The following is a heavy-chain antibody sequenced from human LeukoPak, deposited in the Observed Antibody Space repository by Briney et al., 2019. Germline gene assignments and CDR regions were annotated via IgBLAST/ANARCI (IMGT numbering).Heavy chain of an antibody. CDR1: GYSFTSYW. J-gene: IGHJ6*02. CDR3: ARVSSGWYYYYGMDV. CDR2: IYPGDSDT. D-gene: IGHD6-19*01. Sequence: GESLKISCMGSGYSFTSYWIGWVRQMPGKGLEWMGIIYPGDSDTRYSPSFQGQVTISADKSISTAYLQWSSLKASDTAMYYCARVSSGWYYYYGMDVWGQGTTVTVSS. V-gene: IGHV5-51*01.